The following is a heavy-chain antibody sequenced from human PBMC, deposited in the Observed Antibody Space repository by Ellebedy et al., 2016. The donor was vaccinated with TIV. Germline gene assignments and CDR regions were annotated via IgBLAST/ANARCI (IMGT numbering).Heavy chain of an antibody. CDR3: ATDIGSAPFDY. CDR2: FNSDGSHP. V-gene: IGHV3-74*01. CDR1: GFMFSSYW. D-gene: IGHD3-10*01. Sequence: GGSLRLXCAASGFMFSSYWMHWVRQAPGKGLVWVSHFNSDGSHPNYADSVKGRFTISRDNSKNTLYLQMNTLRAEDTAVYYCATDIGSAPFDYWGQGTLVTVSS. J-gene: IGHJ4*02.